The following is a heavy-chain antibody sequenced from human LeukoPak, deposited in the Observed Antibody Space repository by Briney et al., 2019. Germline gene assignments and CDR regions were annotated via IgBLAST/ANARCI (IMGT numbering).Heavy chain of an antibody. CDR1: GYTFTSYA. CDR2: ISAYNGNT. CDR3: ALISYCTTITCYYLDY. Sequence: ASAKVSCKASGYTFTSYAISWVRQAPGQGLEWMGWISAYNGNTDYAQNLQGRVTTTTDTSTSTAYMELRSLRSDDTAVYYCALISYCTTITCYYLDYWGQGTLVTVSS. V-gene: IGHV1-18*01. D-gene: IGHD2-8*01. J-gene: IGHJ4*02.